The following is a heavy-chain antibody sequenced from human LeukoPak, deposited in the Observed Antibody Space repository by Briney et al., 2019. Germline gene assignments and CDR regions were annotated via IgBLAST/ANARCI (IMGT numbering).Heavy chain of an antibody. Sequence: PSETLSLTCTVSGYSISSGYYWGWIRQPPGKGLEWIGSIYHSGSTYYNPSLKSRVTISVDTSKNQFSLKLSSVTAADTAVCYCVREYQLPHDAFDIWGQGTMVTVSS. J-gene: IGHJ3*02. V-gene: IGHV4-38-2*02. CDR2: IYHSGST. CDR3: VREYQLPHDAFDI. D-gene: IGHD2-2*01. CDR1: GYSISSGYY.